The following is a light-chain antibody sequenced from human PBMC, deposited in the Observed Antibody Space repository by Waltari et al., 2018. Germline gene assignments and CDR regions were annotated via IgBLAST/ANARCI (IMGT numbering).Light chain of an antibody. V-gene: IGKV2-30*01. CDR3: MQGTYWRT. CDR1: RSLVYSDGNNY. Sequence: DVVMTQSPLSLPVTLGQAASIHCSPSRSLVYSDGNNYLNWFHQRPGQSPRRLIYKVSNRDSGVPDRFSGSGSGTNFTLKISRVEAEDVGVYYCMQGTYWRTFGQGTKVEIK. CDR2: KVS. J-gene: IGKJ1*01.